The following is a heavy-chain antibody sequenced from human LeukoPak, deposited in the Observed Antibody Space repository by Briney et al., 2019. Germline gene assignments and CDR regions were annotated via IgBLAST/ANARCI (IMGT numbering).Heavy chain of an antibody. CDR1: GFTFSDYY. D-gene: IGHD3-3*01. CDR2: ISSSSSYI. CDR3: AREESDFGVVDDAFDI. Sequence: PGGSLRLSCAASGFTFSDYYMSWIRQAPGKGLEWVSSISSSSSYIYYADSVKGRFTISRDNAKNSLYLQMNSLRAEDTAVYYCAREESDFGVVDDAFDIWGQGTMVTVSS. V-gene: IGHV3-11*06. J-gene: IGHJ3*02.